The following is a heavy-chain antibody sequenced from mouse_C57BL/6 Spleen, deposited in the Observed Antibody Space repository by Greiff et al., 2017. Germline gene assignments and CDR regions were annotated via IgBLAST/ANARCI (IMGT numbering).Heavy chain of an antibody. CDR2: INPNNGGT. J-gene: IGHJ1*03. CDR1: GYTFTDYY. V-gene: IGHV1-26*01. CDR3: ARPVVATRGYFDV. D-gene: IGHD1-1*01. Sequence: VQLQQSGPELVKPGASVKISCKASGYTFTDYYMNWVKQSHGKSLEWIGDINPNNGGTSYNQKFKGKATLTVDKSSSTAYMELRSLTSEDSAVYYCARPVVATRGYFDVWGTGTTVTVSS.